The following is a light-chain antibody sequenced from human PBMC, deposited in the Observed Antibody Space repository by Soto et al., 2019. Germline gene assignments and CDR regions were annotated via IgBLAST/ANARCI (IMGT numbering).Light chain of an antibody. CDR2: EVS. J-gene: IGLJ3*02. CDR1: SSDVGGYNY. V-gene: IGLV2-8*01. Sequence: QSALTQPPSASGSPGQSVTISCTRTSSDVGGYNYVSWYQQHPGKVPKLMIYEVSKRPSGVPDRFAGSKSGKTASLTVSGLQAEDEADYYCSSYAGSNNLVFGGGTKVTVL. CDR3: SSYAGSNNLV.